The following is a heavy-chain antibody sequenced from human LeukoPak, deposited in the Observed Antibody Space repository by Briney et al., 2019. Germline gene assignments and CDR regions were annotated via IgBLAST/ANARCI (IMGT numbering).Heavy chain of an antibody. V-gene: IGHV3-23*01. CDR1: GFTFSSYA. CDR3: VKLTENQLLGKGWADS. CDR2: ISGSGGRT. Sequence: GGSLRLSCAASGFTFSSYAMSWVRQAPGEGLEWVSSISGSGGRTYYADSVRGRFTISTDSSKDTVQLQMTSLRVEDTAIYYCVKLTENQLLGKGWADSWGQGTLVTVSS. J-gene: IGHJ5*01. D-gene: IGHD2-2*01.